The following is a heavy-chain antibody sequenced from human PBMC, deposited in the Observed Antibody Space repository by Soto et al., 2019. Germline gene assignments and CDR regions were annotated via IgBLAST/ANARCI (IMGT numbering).Heavy chain of an antibody. Sequence: QVTLKESGPVLVKPTETLTLTCTVSGFSLSNARMGVSWIRQPPGKALEWLAHIFSNDEKSYSTSLKSRLTISKDTSKSQVVLTMTNMDPVDTATYYCARISNDILTGYEYSQHWGQGTLVTVSS. V-gene: IGHV2-26*01. CDR1: GFSLSNARMG. D-gene: IGHD3-9*01. J-gene: IGHJ1*01. CDR2: IFSNDEK. CDR3: ARISNDILTGYEYSQH.